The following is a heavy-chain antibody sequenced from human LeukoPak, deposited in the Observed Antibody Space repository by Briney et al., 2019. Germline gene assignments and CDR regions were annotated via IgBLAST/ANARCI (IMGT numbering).Heavy chain of an antibody. J-gene: IGHJ4*02. V-gene: IGHV4-59*01. CDR2: IYSSGST. CDR1: GGSFSGYY. D-gene: IGHD4-17*01. Sequence: SETLSLTCAVYGGSFSGYYWSWIRQPPGKGLEWIGYIYSSGSTNYNPSLESRVTVSVDMSKNQFSLKLTSVTAADTAVYFCARVDYGDKGYFDYWGQGTLVTVSS. CDR3: ARVDYGDKGYFDY.